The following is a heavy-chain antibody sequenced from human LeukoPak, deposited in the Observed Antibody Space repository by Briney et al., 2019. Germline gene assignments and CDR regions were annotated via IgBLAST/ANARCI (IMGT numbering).Heavy chain of an antibody. Sequence: GGSLRLSCAASGFTFSSYAMSWARQAPGKGLEWVSAISGSGGTTYYADSVKGRFTISRDNSKNTLYLQMNSLRAEDTAVYYCAKHDFWSALDPIDYWGQATLVTVSS. CDR1: GFTFSSYA. V-gene: IGHV3-23*01. J-gene: IGHJ4*02. D-gene: IGHD3-3*01. CDR2: ISGSGGTT. CDR3: AKHDFWSALDPIDY.